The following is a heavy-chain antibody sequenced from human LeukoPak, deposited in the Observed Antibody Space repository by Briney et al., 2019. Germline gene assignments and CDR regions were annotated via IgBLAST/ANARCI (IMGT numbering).Heavy chain of an antibody. Sequence: ASVKVSCKASGYTFTGYYMHWVRQAPGQGLEWMGWINPNSGGTNYAQKFQGRVTMTRDTSIGTAYMELSRLGSDDTAVYYCARDHRDYGDYGDWGQGTLVTVSS. D-gene: IGHD4-17*01. CDR2: INPNSGGT. CDR3: ARDHRDYGDYGD. V-gene: IGHV1-2*02. J-gene: IGHJ4*02. CDR1: GYTFTGYY.